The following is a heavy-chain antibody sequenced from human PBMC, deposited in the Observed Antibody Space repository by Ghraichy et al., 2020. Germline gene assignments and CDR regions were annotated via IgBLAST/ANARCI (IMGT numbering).Heavy chain of an antibody. CDR1: GFTFSNHA. CDR3: ARDQRRGLITFIDV. J-gene: IGHJ6*03. D-gene: IGHD1-14*01. CDR2: IWYDGSKK. Sequence: GGSLRLSCAASGFTFSNHAMHWVRQAPGKGLEWVAVIWYDGSKKYYGDSVKGRFTISRDNSKNTQSLQMNSLRVEDTAVYYCARDQRRGLITFIDVWGKGTTVTVSS. V-gene: IGHV3-33*01.